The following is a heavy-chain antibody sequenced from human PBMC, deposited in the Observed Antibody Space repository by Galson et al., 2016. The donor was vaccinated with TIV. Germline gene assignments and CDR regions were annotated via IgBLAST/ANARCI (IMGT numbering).Heavy chain of an antibody. CDR3: ARGSGWDSDS. V-gene: IGHV3-7*04. CDR1: GFTSSTYW. CDR2: VKEDGSDI. J-gene: IGHJ4*02. D-gene: IGHD6-19*01. Sequence: SLRLSCAASGFTSSTYWMNWVRQAPGQGLEWVAIVKEDGSDIDYVDSVKGRFTISLDDATKSLYLQMNSLRAEYTAVYYCARGSGWDSDSWGQGTLVTVSS.